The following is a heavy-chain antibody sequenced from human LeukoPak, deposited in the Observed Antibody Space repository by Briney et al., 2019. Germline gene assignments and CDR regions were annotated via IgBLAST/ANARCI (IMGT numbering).Heavy chain of an antibody. Sequence: GGSLRLSCAASGFTFSSYAMSWVRQAPGKGLEWVSAISGSGGSTYDADSVKGRFTISRDNSKNTLFLQMNSLRVEDTATYYCAKDLIRDVWFGESWGQGTLVTVSS. V-gene: IGHV3-23*01. D-gene: IGHD3-10*01. J-gene: IGHJ5*02. CDR1: GFTFSSYA. CDR2: ISGSGGST. CDR3: AKDLIRDVWFGES.